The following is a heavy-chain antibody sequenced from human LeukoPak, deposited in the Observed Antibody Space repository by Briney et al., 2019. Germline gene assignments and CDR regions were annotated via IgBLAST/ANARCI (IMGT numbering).Heavy chain of an antibody. CDR1: GGSFSGYY. Sequence: PSETLSLTCAVYGGSFSGYYWSWIRQPPGKGLEWIGEINHSGSTNYNPSLKSRVTISVDTSKNQFSLKLSSVTAADTAVYYCARGPLGYCSSTSCWSGWFDPWGQGTMVTVSS. V-gene: IGHV4-34*01. CDR3: ARGPLGYCSSTSCWSGWFDP. CDR2: INHSGST. D-gene: IGHD2-2*01. J-gene: IGHJ3*01.